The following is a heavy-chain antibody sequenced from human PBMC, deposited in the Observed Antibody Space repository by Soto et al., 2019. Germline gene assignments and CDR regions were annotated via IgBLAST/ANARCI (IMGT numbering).Heavy chain of an antibody. CDR1: CGSIISGGYY. CDR2: IYYSGST. J-gene: IGHJ4*02. Sequence: PSESLSLTCTVSCGSIISGGYYWSWIRQHPGKGLEWIGYIYYSGSTYYNPSLKSRVTISVDTSKNQFSLKLSSVTAADTAVYYCARGYGSGSYYNFDYWGQGTLVTVS. CDR3: ARGYGSGSYYNFDY. V-gene: IGHV4-31*02. D-gene: IGHD3-10*01.